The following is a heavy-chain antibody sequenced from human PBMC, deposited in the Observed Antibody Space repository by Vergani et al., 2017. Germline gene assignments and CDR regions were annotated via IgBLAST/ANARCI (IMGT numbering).Heavy chain of an antibody. Sequence: QVQLVESGGGVVQPGRSLRLSCAASGFTFSSYGMHWVRQAPGKGLEWVAVIWYDGSNKYYADSVKGRFTISRDNSKNTLYLQMNSLRAEDTAVYYCAKDGGFKVSGDGYFDYWGQGTLVTVSS. D-gene: IGHD4-17*01. CDR2: IWYDGSNK. V-gene: IGHV3-33*06. J-gene: IGHJ4*02. CDR3: AKDGGFKVSGDGYFDY. CDR1: GFTFSSYG.